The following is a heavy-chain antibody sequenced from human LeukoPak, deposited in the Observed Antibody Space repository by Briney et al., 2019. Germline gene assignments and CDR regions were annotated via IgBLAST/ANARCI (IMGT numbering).Heavy chain of an antibody. V-gene: IGHV4-34*01. J-gene: IGHJ6*02. D-gene: IGHD3-10*01. CDR1: GGSFSGYY. CDR2: INHSGST. CDR3: ALFYGSGDPYYYGMDV. Sequence: PSETLSLTCAVYGGSFSGYYWSWIRQPPGKGLEWIGEINHSGSTNYNPSLKGRVTISVDTSKNQFSLKLSSVTAADTAVYYCALFYGSGDPYYYGMDVWGQGTTVTVSS.